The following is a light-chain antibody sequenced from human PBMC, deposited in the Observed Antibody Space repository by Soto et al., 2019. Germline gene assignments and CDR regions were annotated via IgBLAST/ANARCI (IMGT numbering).Light chain of an antibody. J-gene: IGKJ5*01. CDR3: QQDNTWPSIT. Sequence: EIEMTQSPPTLSLSTGHTATLHCRASQSVDTSLAWYVQQPGQAPRRLMYGVATRGTGVTARFSGSGSGTELTLTISSMQPEDFAIYDCQQDNTWPSITFGQGTILEI. CDR2: GVA. CDR1: QSVDTS. V-gene: IGKV3D-15*01.